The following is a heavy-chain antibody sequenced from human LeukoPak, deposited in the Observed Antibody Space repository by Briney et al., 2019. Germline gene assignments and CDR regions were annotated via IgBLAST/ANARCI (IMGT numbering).Heavy chain of an antibody. Sequence: SSETLSLTCAVYGGSFSGYYWSWIRQPPGKGLEWIGEINHSGSTNYNPSLKSRVTISVDTSKNQFSLKLSSVTAADTAVYYCARGLRWRELRGWFDPWGQGTLVTVSS. J-gene: IGHJ5*02. CDR3: ARGLRWRELRGWFDP. CDR2: INHSGST. D-gene: IGHD1-26*01. CDR1: GGSFSGYY. V-gene: IGHV4-34*01.